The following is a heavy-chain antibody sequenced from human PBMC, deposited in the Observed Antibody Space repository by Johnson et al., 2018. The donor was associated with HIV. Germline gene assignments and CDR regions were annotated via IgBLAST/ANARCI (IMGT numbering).Heavy chain of an antibody. CDR3: AREMAWEDAFDI. Sequence: VQVVESGGGLIQPGGSLSLSCAASGFTVSSNYMSWVRQAPGKGLEWVAVIWYDGSNKYYADSVKGRFTISRDNAKNSLYLRMNSLRAEDTAVYYCAREMAWEDAFDIWGHGTLVTVSS. V-gene: IGHV3-33*08. CDR2: IWYDGSNK. D-gene: IGHD5-24*01. J-gene: IGHJ3*02. CDR1: GFTVSSNY.